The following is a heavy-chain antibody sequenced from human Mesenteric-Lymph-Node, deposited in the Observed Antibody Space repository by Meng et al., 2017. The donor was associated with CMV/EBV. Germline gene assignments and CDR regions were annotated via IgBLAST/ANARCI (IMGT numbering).Heavy chain of an antibody. J-gene: IGHJ6*02. CDR3: AREPGNDANYYFGMDV. CDR1: FTFSDFS. V-gene: IGHV3-21*06. Sequence: FTFSDFSMNWVRQAPGKGLEWVSSITTTGSDMYYADSVKGRFAISRDNAKNSVYLQMSSLGAEDTAVYFCAREPGNDANYYFGMDVWGQGTTVTVSS. CDR2: ITTTGSDM.